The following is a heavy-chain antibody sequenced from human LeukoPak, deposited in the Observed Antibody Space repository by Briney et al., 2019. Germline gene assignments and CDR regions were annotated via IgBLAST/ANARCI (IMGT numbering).Heavy chain of an antibody. J-gene: IGHJ4*02. CDR1: W. CDR3: AVSSAYCGGDCPDDY. D-gene: IGHD2-21*02. CDR2: IDPSDSYT. V-gene: IGHV5-10-1*01. Sequence: WIXXVRQMPGKGLXWMGXIDPSDSYTNYSPSFQGHVTISADKSISTAYLQWSSLKASDTAMYYCAVSSAYCGGDCPDDYWGQGTLVTVSS.